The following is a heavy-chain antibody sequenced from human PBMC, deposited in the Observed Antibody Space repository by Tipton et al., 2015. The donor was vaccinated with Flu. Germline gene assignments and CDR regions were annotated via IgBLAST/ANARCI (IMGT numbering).Heavy chain of an antibody. D-gene: IGHD6-13*01. CDR2: IYYTGIT. J-gene: IGHJ1*01. Sequence: LRLSCTVSGGSMKTSSYYWGWVRQPPGKGLEWIGNIYYTGITYYNPSLKSRVTISEDTSKNQFSLKLTSVTAADTAVYYCARYTSSWDPPRDWGQGTLVTVSS. CDR1: GGSMKTSSYY. CDR3: ARYTSSWDPPRD. V-gene: IGHV4-39*07.